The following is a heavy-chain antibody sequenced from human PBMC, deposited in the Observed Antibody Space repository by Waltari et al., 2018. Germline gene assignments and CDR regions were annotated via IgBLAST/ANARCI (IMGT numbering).Heavy chain of an antibody. V-gene: IGHV3-30*18. Sequence: QVQLVESGGGVVQPGRSLRLSCAASGFTFRRSGMHWVRQAPGKGLEWVAVISYDGSNKYYADSVKGRFTISRDNSKNTLYLQMNSLRAEDTAVYYCAKDPDFDIWGQGTMVTVSS. CDR3: AKDPDFDI. J-gene: IGHJ3*02. CDR2: ISYDGSNK. CDR1: GFTFRRSG.